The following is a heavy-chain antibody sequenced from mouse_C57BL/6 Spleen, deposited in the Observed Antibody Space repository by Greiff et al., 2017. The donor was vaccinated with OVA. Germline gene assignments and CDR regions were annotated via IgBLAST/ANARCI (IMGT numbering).Heavy chain of an antibody. V-gene: IGHV1-62-2*01. J-gene: IGHJ2*01. CDR1: GYTFTEYT. CDR3: ARHEGAGTGKYYFDY. Sequence: QVQLQQSGAELVKPGASVKLSCQASGYTFTEYTIHWVKQRSGQGLEWIGWCYPGSGSIKYNEKFKDKATLTADKSSRTVYMELSRLTSEDSAVYCCARHEGAGTGKYYFDYWGQGTTLTVSS. D-gene: IGHD3-3*01. CDR2: CYPGSGSI.